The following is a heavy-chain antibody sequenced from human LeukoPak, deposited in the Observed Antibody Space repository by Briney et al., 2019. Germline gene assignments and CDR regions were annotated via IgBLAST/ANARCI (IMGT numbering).Heavy chain of an antibody. CDR3: ARVMGGGWIAAAGY. CDR2: ISYDGSNK. Sequence: PGGPLRLSCAASGFTFSSYAMHWVRQAPGKGLEWVAVISYDGSNKYYADSVKGRFTISRDNSKNTLYLQMNSLRAEDTAVYYCARVMGGGWIAAAGYWGQGTLVTVSS. V-gene: IGHV3-30*04. CDR1: GFTFSSYA. D-gene: IGHD6-13*01. J-gene: IGHJ4*02.